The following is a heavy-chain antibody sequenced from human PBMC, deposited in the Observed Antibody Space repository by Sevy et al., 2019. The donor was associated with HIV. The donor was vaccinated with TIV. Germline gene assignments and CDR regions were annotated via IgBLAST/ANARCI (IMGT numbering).Heavy chain of an antibody. CDR2: ISYDGSNK. V-gene: IGHV3-30-3*01. Sequence: GSLRLSCAASGFTFSSYAMHWVRQAPGKGLEWVAVISYDGSNKYYADSVKGRFTISRDSSKNTLYLQMNSLRAEDTAVYYCARSMAGAGIYYYGMDVWGQGTTVTVSS. CDR1: GFTFSSYA. CDR3: ARSMAGAGIYYYGMDV. J-gene: IGHJ6*02. D-gene: IGHD6-19*01.